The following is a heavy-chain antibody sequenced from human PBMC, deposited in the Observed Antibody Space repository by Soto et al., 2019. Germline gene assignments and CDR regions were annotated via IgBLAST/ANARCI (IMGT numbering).Heavy chain of an antibody. CDR3: VKESGVAADC. V-gene: IGHV3-74*01. Sequence: ESGGVLVQPGGSLRLSCVSSGFTFHSHWMHWVRQAPGEGLVWGSRIKNDGYAAAYADTVKGRFYIYRDNTRNTVYVQINSLRAKDTVVYFCVKESGVAADCWGQCTLVTVSS. J-gene: IGHJ1*01. D-gene: IGHD6-19*01. CDR2: IKNDGYAA. CDR1: GFTFHSHW.